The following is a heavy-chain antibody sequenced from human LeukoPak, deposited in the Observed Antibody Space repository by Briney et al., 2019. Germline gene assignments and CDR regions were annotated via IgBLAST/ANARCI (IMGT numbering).Heavy chain of an antibody. Sequence: ASMKVSWKASGYTFTSYYMHWVRQAPGQRLGWMGIINPSGGSTSYAQKFQGRVTMTRDMSTSTVYMELSSLRSEDTAVYYCARDGLAVAGTFGDYWGQGTLVTVSS. CDR3: ARDGLAVAGTFGDY. CDR1: GYTFTSYY. J-gene: IGHJ4*02. CDR2: INPSGGST. D-gene: IGHD6-19*01. V-gene: IGHV1-46*01.